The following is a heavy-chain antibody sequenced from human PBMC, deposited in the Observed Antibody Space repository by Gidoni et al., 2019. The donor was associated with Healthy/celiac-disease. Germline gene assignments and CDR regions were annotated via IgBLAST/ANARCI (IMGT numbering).Heavy chain of an antibody. CDR2: IYYSGST. J-gene: IGHJ4*02. V-gene: IGHV4-59*01. Sequence: QVQLQESGPGLVKPSETLSLTCTVSGGSISSYYWSWIRQPPGKGLEWIGYIYYSGSTNYNPSLKCRVTISVDTSKNQFSLKLSSVTAADTAVYYCARGWGSRPYYFDYWGQGTLVTVSS. CDR1: GGSISSYY. CDR3: ARGWGSRPYYFDY. D-gene: IGHD3-16*01.